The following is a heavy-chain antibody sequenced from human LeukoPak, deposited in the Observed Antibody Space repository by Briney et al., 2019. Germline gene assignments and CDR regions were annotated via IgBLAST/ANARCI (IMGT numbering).Heavy chain of an antibody. V-gene: IGHV1-18*01. D-gene: IGHD5-18*01. CDR3: ARERYSYREHPKLFDY. J-gene: IGHJ4*02. CDR2: ISAYNGNT. CDR1: GYTFTSYG. Sequence: ASVKVSCKASGYTFTSYGISWVRQAPGQGLEWMGWISAYNGNTNYAQKLQGRVTMTTDTSTSTAYMELRSLRSDDTTVYYCARERYSYREHPKLFDYWGQGTLVTVSS.